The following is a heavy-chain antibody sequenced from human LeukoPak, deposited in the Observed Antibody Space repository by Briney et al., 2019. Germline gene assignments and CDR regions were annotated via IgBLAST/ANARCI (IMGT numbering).Heavy chain of an antibody. Sequence: GASVKVSCMASGGTFISYAISWVRQAPAQGLEWMGRIIPILGIANYAQKFQGRVTINPDKSTSTAYMELSSLRSEHTAVYYCASPPQDTAMEYFDYWGQGTLVTVSS. D-gene: IGHD5-18*01. CDR3: ASPPQDTAMEYFDY. J-gene: IGHJ4*02. V-gene: IGHV1-69*04. CDR1: GGTFISYA. CDR2: IIPILGIA.